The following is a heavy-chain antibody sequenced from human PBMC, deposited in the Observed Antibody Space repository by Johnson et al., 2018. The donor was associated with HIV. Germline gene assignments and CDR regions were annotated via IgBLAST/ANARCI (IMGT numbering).Heavy chain of an antibody. Sequence: VQLVESGGGLVQPGGSLRLSCAASGFTFNKYWMSWVRQAPGKGLEWVANIKQDGSEKYYVDSVKGRFTISRDNAKNSLYLQMNSLRAEDTAVYYCARDQFIVVVMGDAFDIWGQGTMVTVSS. D-gene: IGHD2-21*01. J-gene: IGHJ3*02. V-gene: IGHV3-7*01. CDR1: GFTFNKYW. CDR2: IKQDGSEK. CDR3: ARDQFIVVVMGDAFDI.